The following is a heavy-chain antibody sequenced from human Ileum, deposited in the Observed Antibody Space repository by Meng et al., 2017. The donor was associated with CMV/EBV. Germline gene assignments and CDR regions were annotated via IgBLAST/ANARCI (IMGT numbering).Heavy chain of an antibody. CDR1: GVTFSDYY. V-gene: IGHV3-11*01. J-gene: IGHJ4*02. Sequence: AGSLTLSCAASGVTFSDYYMSWVRQAPGKVLEWVAYISSARGSAIYYADSVKGRFTISRDNAKNSLYLPMNSLRVEDTAIYYCAKGLTTSDYWGQGTLVTVSS. D-gene: IGHD1-1*01. CDR3: AKGLTTSDY. CDR2: ISSARGSAI.